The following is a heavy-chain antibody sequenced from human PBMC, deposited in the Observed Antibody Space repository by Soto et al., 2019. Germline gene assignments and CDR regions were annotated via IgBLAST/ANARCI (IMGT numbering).Heavy chain of an antibody. V-gene: IGHV4-34*01. D-gene: IGHD3-16*01. CDR2: INHSGST. J-gene: IGHJ6*02. CDR1: GGSFSGYY. CDR3: GVGAPDYVWGSYCPSGMDV. Sequence: QVQLQQWGAGLLKPSETLSLTCAVYGGSFSGYYWSWIRQPPGKGLEWIGEINHSGSTNYNPSLKSRVTISVDTSKNQFSLKLSSVTAADTAVYYCGVGAPDYVWGSYCPSGMDVWGQGTTVTVSS.